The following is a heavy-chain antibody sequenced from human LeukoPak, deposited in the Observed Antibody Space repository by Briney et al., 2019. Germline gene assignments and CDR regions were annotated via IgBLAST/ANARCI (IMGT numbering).Heavy chain of an antibody. V-gene: IGHV3-49*04. CDR1: GFAFDDFA. J-gene: IGHJ4*02. CDR3: SRNGLVDFDY. Sequence: GGSLRLSCTTSGFAFDDFAMSWVRQPAGKGLEWVGFIRRRAYGGAAEYAASVKGRFIISRDDSEGIAYLQMNSLKTEDTAVYYCSRNGLVDFDYWGQGSRVIVSP. CDR2: IRRRAYGGAA.